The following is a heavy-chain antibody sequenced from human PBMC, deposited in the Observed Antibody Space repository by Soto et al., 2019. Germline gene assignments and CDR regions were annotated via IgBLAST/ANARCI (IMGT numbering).Heavy chain of an antibody. CDR1: GFTFSSYS. CDR3: ARDGGVGGDYYYGMDV. CDR2: ISSSSSYI. V-gene: IGHV3-21*01. J-gene: IGHJ6*02. D-gene: IGHD3-16*01. Sequence: GGSLRLSCAASGFTFSSYSMNWVRQAPGKGLEWVSSISSSSSYIYYADSVKGRFTISRDNAKNSLYLQMNSLRAEDTAVYYCARDGGVGGDYYYGMDVWGQGTTVTVSS.